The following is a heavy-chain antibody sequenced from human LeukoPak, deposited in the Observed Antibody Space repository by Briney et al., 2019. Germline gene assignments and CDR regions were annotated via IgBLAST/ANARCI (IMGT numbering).Heavy chain of an antibody. CDR1: GFTFSNAW. J-gene: IGHJ6*04. CDR3: TTDALNPLVVSGNYYGMDV. CDR2: IKSKTDGGTT. Sequence: GGSLRLSCAASGFTFSNAWMSWVRQAPGKGLEWVGRIKSKTDGGTTDYAAPVKGRFIISRDDSKNTLFLQMNSLKTEDTAVYYCTTDALNPLVVSGNYYGMDVWGKGTTVTVSS. D-gene: IGHD2-15*01. V-gene: IGHV3-15*01.